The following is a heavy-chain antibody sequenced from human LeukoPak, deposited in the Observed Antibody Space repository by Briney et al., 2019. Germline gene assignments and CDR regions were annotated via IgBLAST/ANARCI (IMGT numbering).Heavy chain of an antibody. CDR1: GFTFSSYA. J-gene: IGHJ4*02. D-gene: IGHD5-18*01. CDR3: AKGGYSYGTLDY. CDR2: ISYDGSNK. V-gene: IGHV3-30-3*01. Sequence: GRSLRLSCAASGFTFSSYAIHWVRQAPGKGLEWVAVISYDGSNKYYADSVKGRFTISRDNSKNTLYLQMNSLRAEDTAVYYCAKGGYSYGTLDYWGQGTLVTVSS.